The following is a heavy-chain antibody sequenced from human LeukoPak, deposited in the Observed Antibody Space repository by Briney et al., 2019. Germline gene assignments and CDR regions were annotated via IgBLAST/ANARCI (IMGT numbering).Heavy chain of an antibody. CDR2: ISWDGGST. D-gene: IGHD1-26*01. CDR3: AKVDGSLARFDAFDI. Sequence: PGGSLRLSCVASGFAFDDYTMHWVRQAPGKGLEWVSLISWDGGSTYYADSVKGRFTISRDNSKNSLYLQMNSLRTEDTALYYCAKVDGSLARFDAFDIWGQGTMVTVSS. CDR1: GFAFDDYT. J-gene: IGHJ3*02. V-gene: IGHV3-43*01.